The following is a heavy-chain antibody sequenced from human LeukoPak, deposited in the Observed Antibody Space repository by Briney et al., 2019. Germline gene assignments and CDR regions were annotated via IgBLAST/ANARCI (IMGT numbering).Heavy chain of an antibody. CDR3: AREQRRYYDSSGYPDY. V-gene: IGHV1-18*01. J-gene: IGHJ4*02. Sequence: ASVKVSCKASGGTFSSYAISWVRQAPGQGLEWMGWISAYNGNTNYAQKLQGRVTMTTDTSTSTAYMELRSLRSDDTAVYYCAREQRRYYDSSGYPDYWGQGTLVTVSS. CDR2: ISAYNGNT. D-gene: IGHD3-22*01. CDR1: GGTFSSYA.